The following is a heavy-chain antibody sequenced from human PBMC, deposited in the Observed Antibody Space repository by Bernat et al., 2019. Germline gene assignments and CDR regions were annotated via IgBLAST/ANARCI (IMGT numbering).Heavy chain of an antibody. J-gene: IGHJ6*02. D-gene: IGHD2-21*01. CDR3: ARVGCGGDCYYYGMDV. CDR1: GGTFSSYT. CDR2: IIPILGIA. Sequence: QVQLVQSGAEVKKPGSSVKVSCKASGGTFSSYTISWVRQAPGQGLEWMGRIIPILGIANYAQKFQGRVTITADKSTSTAYMELSSLRSEDTAVYYCARVGCGGDCYYYGMDVWGQGTTVTVSS. V-gene: IGHV1-69*02.